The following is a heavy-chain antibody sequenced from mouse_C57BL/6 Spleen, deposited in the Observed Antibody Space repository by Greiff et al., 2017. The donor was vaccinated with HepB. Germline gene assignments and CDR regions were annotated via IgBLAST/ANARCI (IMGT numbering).Heavy chain of an antibody. CDR3: ARGGYDYDGGFAY. CDR2: INPYNGGT. J-gene: IGHJ3*01. CDR1: GYTFTDYY. V-gene: IGHV1-19*01. Sequence: VHVKQSGPVLVKPGASVKMSCKASGYTFTDYYMNWVKQSHGKSLEWIGVINPYNGGTSYNQKFKGKATLTVDKSSSTAYMELNSLTSEDSAVYYCARGGYDYDGGFAYWGQGTLVTVSA. D-gene: IGHD2-4*01.